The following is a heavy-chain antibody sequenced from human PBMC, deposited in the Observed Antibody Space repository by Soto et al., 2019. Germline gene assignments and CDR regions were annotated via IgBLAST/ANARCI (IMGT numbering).Heavy chain of an antibody. V-gene: IGHV3-30-3*01. CDR1: GFTFSSYA. J-gene: IGHJ4*02. CDR3: ARGDPSGGDRTSHFDY. CDR2: ISYDGSNK. Sequence: GGSLRLSCAASGFTFSSYAMHWVRQAPGKGLEWVAVISYDGSNKYYADSVKGRFTISRDNSKNTLYLQMNSLRAEDTAVYYCARGDPSGGDRTSHFDYWGQGTLVTVSS. D-gene: IGHD2-21*02.